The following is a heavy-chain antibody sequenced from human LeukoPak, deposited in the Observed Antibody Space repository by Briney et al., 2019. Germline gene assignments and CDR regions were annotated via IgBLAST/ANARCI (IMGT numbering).Heavy chain of an antibody. J-gene: IGHJ3*01. CDR1: GFTFSGFW. CDR3: ARSSYSSSSSV. CDR2: INSDGSEG. V-gene: IGHV3-7*03. Sequence: GGSLRLSCAVSGFTFSGFWMSWSRQAPGKGLEWVASINSDGSEGYYADVVKGRLTISRDNAKNSLYLQIDSLRAEDTAVYYCARSSYSSSSSVWGQGTMVTVSS. D-gene: IGHD6-6*01.